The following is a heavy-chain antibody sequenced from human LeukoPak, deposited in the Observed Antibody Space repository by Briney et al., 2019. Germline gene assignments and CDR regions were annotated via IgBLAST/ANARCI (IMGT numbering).Heavy chain of an antibody. V-gene: IGHV1-69*01. CDR2: IIPIFGSS. CDR3: ARGSDLTTVTTQYYYYYYMDV. CDR1: GGTFNNYA. J-gene: IGHJ6*03. Sequence: RASVKVSCKASGGTFNNYAINWVRQAPGQGLEWMGGIIPIFGSSNYAQKFQGRVTITADESTTTAYMELSSLRSEDTAVYYCARGSDLTTVTTQYYYYYYMDVWGKGTTVTVSS. D-gene: IGHD4-11*01.